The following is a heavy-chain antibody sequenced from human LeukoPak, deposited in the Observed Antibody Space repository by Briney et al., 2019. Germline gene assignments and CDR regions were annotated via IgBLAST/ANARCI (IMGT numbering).Heavy chain of an antibody. CDR2: ISAYNGNT. CDR1: GYTFTSYG. J-gene: IGHJ4*02. Sequence: ASVKVSCKASGYTFTSYGISWVRQAPGQGLEWMGWISAYNGNTNYAQKLQGRVTITTDTPTSTAYLELRSLRSDDTAVYYCAREVAGRPHPPTNWGQGTLVTVSS. V-gene: IGHV1-18*01. CDR3: AREVAGRPHPPTN. D-gene: IGHD6-19*01.